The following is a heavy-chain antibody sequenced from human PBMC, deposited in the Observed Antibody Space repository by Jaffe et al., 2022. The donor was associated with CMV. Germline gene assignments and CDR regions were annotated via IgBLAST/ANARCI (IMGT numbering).Heavy chain of an antibody. Sequence: EVQLVESGGGLIQPGGSLRLSCAASGFSVSLHYMSWVRQTPGKGLEWVSIIYSGGSAYYADSVKGRFTISRDNSKNTLYLQMNSLGVEDTAVYYCARVGSAYPYYFDYWGQGALVTVSS. J-gene: IGHJ4*02. D-gene: IGHD3-22*01. CDR2: IYSGGSA. V-gene: IGHV3-53*01. CDR3: ARVGSAYPYYFDY. CDR1: GFSVSLHY.